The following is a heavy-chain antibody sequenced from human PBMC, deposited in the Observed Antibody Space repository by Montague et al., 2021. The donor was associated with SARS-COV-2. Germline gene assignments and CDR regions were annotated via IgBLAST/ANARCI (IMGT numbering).Heavy chain of an antibody. J-gene: IGHJ6*02. CDR1: GFTFSSYG. CDR3: ARDLNPAIPVVWYYYYGMDV. V-gene: IGHV3-33*01. CDR2: IWYDGSNK. D-gene: IGHD2-2*02. Sequence: SLRLSCAAFGFTFSSYGMHWVRQAPGKGLEWVAVIWYDGSNKYYADSVKGRFTISRDNSQNTLYLQMNSLRAEDTAVYYCARDLNPAIPVVWYYYYGMDVWGQGTTVTVSS.